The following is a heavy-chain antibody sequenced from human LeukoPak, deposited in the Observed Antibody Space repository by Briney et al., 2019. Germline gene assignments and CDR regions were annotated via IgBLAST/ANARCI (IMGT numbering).Heavy chain of an antibody. D-gene: IGHD4-17*01. Sequence: KTSETLSLTCTVSGVSVSSFYWTWIRQPAGKGLEWIGRIYATGNTNFNPSLKSRVTMSIDTSKNRFSLKLSSVTAADTAVYYCARDDYDDSTRGLDYWGQGTLVTVSS. CDR1: GVSVSSFY. V-gene: IGHV4-4*07. CDR3: ARDDYDDSTRGLDY. CDR2: IYATGNT. J-gene: IGHJ4*02.